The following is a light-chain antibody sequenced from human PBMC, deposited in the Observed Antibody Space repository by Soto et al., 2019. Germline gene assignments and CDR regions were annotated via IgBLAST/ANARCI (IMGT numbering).Light chain of an antibody. V-gene: IGKV3-15*01. Sequence: EIVMTQSPATLSVSPGERATLSCRASRRVAGNLARYLQKPGQAPRLLIYGASTRATGILARFSGSGSGTAFTLTLSSLQSDDSAFYYCQQYDNGLTFGGGTKVEIK. CDR1: RRVAGN. J-gene: IGKJ4*01. CDR2: GAS. CDR3: QQYDNGLT.